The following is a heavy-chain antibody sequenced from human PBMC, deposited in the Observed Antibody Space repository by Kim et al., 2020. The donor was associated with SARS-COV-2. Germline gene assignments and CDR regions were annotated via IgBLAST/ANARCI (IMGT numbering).Heavy chain of an antibody. CDR2: ITYSGST. Sequence: SETLSLTCTVSGGSISSYYWSWIRQPPGKGLEWVGYITYSGSTNYNPSLQSRVTISVDTSKNQFSLKLSSVTAADTAVYYCARVGNGNDFWSPRYYMDVWGKGTTVTVSS. J-gene: IGHJ6*03. D-gene: IGHD3-3*01. CDR3: ARVGNGNDFWSPRYYMDV. CDR1: GGSISSYY. V-gene: IGHV4-59*01.